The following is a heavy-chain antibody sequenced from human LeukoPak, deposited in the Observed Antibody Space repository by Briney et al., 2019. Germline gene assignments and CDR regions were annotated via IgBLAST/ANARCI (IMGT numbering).Heavy chain of an antibody. J-gene: IGHJ4*02. V-gene: IGHV4-59*12. CDR3: ARKGRDGYNYLDY. Sequence: SETLSLTCTVSGGSIRSYFWSWIRQPPGKGLEWIGYIYYSGSTNYNPSLKSRVTMSVDTSKNQFSLNLTSVTAADTAVYYCARKGRDGYNYLDYWGQGTLVTVSS. CDR2: IYYSGST. D-gene: IGHD5-24*01. CDR1: GGSIRSYF.